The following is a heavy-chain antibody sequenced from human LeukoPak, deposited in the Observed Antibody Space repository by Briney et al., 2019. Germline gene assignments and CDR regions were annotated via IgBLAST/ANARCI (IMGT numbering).Heavy chain of an antibody. CDR1: GFTFSDYW. CDR2: INTDGSIT. Sequence: GGSLRLSCAASGFTFSDYWIHWVRQAPGKGLVWVSRINTDGSITNYADSVKGRFSISRDNSKNTLYLQMNSLRAEDTAVYYCAKTRPLDSSSWSHGDYWGQGTLVTVSS. D-gene: IGHD6-13*01. CDR3: AKTRPLDSSSWSHGDY. V-gene: IGHV3-74*01. J-gene: IGHJ4*02.